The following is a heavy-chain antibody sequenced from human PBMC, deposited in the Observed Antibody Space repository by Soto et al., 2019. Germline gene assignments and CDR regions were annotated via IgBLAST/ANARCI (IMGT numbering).Heavy chain of an antibody. Sequence: GGSLRLSCAASGFTFSSYAMSWVRQAPGKGLEWVSAISGSGGSTYYADSVKGRFTISRDNSKNTLYLQMNSLRAEDTAVYYCAKDRTIFGVVIMSSSSMDVWGQGTTVTVSS. D-gene: IGHD3-3*01. J-gene: IGHJ6*02. CDR2: ISGSGGST. CDR3: AKDRTIFGVVIMSSSSMDV. V-gene: IGHV3-23*01. CDR1: GFTFSSYA.